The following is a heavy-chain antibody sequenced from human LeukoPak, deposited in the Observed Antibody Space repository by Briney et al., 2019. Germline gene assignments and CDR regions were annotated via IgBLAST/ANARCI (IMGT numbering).Heavy chain of an antibody. CDR3: ASVRYFDWLVDN. CDR2: ISNDGIKK. CDR1: GFTFSSYA. Sequence: PGRSLRLSCAFSGFTFSSYAMHWVRQAPGKGLEWVAVISNDGIKKDHADSVKGRLTISRDNSTNTVYLQMNSLRTDYTAVYYCASVRYFDWLVDNWGQGTLVTVSS. V-gene: IGHV3-30-3*01. D-gene: IGHD3-9*01. J-gene: IGHJ4*02.